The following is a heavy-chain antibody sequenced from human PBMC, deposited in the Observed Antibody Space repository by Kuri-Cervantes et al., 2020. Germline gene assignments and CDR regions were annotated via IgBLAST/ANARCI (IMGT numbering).Heavy chain of an antibody. CDR3: ATDYYDSSGYYYVGY. Sequence: GSLRLSCTVSGGSISSSSYYWGWIRQPPGKGLEWIGSIYYSGSTYYNPSLKSRVTISVDTSKNQFSLKLSSVTAADTAVYYCATDYYDSSGYYYVGYWGQGTLVTVSS. D-gene: IGHD3-22*01. V-gene: IGHV4-39*01. CDR1: GGSISSSSYY. J-gene: IGHJ4*02. CDR2: IYYSGST.